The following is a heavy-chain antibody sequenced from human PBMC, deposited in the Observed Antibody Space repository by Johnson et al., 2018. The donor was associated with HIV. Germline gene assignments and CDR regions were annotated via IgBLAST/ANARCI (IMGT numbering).Heavy chain of an antibody. CDR1: GFTFDGYA. V-gene: IGHV3-9*01. CDR2: ISWNSGSV. CDR3: ARDRGIAARPFRYAFDI. Sequence: VESGGGLVQPGRSLRLSCAASGFTFDGYAMHWVRQAPGKGLEWVSGISWNSGSVGYADSVKGRFTISRDNSKNTLYLQMNSLRAEDTAVYYCARDRGIAARPFRYAFDIWGQGTMVTVSS. D-gene: IGHD6-6*01. J-gene: IGHJ3*02.